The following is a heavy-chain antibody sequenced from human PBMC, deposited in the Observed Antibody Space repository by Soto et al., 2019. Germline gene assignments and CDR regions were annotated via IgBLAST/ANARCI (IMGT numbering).Heavy chain of an antibody. D-gene: IGHD7-27*01. V-gene: IGHV3-23*01. CDR3: ARGWGDY. Sequence: EVQLLESGGGLVQPGGSLRLSCAASGFTFSSYTMSWVRQGPGKGLEWVSGISSSGGSTVYADSVKGRFTISRDNFKNTLYLQRNSLRAEDTAVYYCARGWGDYWGQGTRVTVSS. CDR1: GFTFSSYT. J-gene: IGHJ4*02. CDR2: ISSSGGST.